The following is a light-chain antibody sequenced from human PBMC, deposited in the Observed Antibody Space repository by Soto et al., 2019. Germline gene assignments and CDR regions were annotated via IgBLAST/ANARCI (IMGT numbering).Light chain of an antibody. CDR3: QQYGNSPLYT. Sequence: EIVLTQSPGTLSLSPGERATHSCRASQSVSNRYLAWYQQKPDQAPRLLMYGASSRATGIPDRFSGSGSGTDSTLTISRLEPEESAVYYCQQYGNSPLYTFAQGTKVDIK. V-gene: IGKV3-20*01. J-gene: IGKJ2*01. CDR1: QSVSNRY. CDR2: GAS.